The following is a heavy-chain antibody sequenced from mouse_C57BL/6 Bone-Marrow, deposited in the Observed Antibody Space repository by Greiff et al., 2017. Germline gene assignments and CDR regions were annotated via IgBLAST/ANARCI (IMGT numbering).Heavy chain of an antibody. J-gene: IGHJ4*01. V-gene: IGHV7-3*01. D-gene: IGHD2-1*01. CDR2: IRNKANGYTT. CDR1: GFTFTDYY. CDR3: ARIYYGNYVGAMDY. Sequence: VVESGGGLVQPGGSLSLSCAASGFTFTDYYMSWVRQPPGKALEWLGFIRNKANGYTTEYSASVKGRFTISRDNSQSILYLQMNALRAEDSATYCCARIYYGNYVGAMDYWGQGTSVTVSS.